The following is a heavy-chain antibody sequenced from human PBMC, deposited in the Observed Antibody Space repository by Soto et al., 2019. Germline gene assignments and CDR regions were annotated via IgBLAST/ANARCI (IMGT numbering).Heavy chain of an antibody. Sequence: KTSETLSLTCTVPGGSISSSSHHWAWIRQPPGKGLEWIGYIHYSGNTNHNPSLKSRVTISTDTSQNQVSLHLSSVTAADTAVYYCAKVSQLGTPPRLHAFDVWGQGTMVTVSS. D-gene: IGHD3-16*01. CDR3: AKVSQLGTPPRLHAFDV. J-gene: IGHJ3*01. CDR1: GGSISSSSHH. V-gene: IGHV4-61*05. CDR2: IHYSGNT.